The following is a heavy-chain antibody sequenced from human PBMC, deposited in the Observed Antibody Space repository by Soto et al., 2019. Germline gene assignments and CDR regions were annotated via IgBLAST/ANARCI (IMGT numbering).Heavy chain of an antibody. V-gene: IGHV3-23*01. J-gene: IGHJ4*02. Sequence: EVQLLESGGGLVQRGGSLRLSCAASGFTFSSYTMTWVRQAPGKGLEWVSGITGSGGLTYYVDSVKGRFTISRNNSKNKLFLKIESLRDEGTAVYFCKKVHVRGKWMVTTGDLDHWGQGTLVTVSS. CDR1: GFTFSSYT. CDR2: ITGSGGLT. CDR3: KKVHVRGKWMVTTGDLDH. D-gene: IGHD6-19*01.